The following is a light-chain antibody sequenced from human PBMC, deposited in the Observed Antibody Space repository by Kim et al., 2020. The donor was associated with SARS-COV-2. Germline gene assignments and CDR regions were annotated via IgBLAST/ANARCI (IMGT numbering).Light chain of an antibody. Sequence: SPGERATLSCRASQSVSSNLAWYQQKPGQAPRLLIYDASTRATGIPARFSGSRSGTEFTLTISSLQSEDFAVYYCQQYNNWPPSNTFGQGTKLEI. V-gene: IGKV3-15*01. CDR1: QSVSSN. CDR2: DAS. J-gene: IGKJ2*01. CDR3: QQYNNWPPSNT.